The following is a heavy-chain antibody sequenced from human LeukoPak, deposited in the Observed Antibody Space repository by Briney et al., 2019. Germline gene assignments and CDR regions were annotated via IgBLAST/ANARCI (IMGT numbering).Heavy chain of an antibody. V-gene: IGHV3-23*01. D-gene: IGHD1-26*01. Sequence: GGSLRLSCEASEFTLSSYAMNWVRQAPGKGLEWVSIISSSGGSIYYADSVKGRFTISRDNSKNTLYLQMNSLRAEGTAVYYCAKSKLKDFFEDWGQGTLVTVSS. CDR1: EFTLSSYA. CDR3: AKSKLKDFFED. CDR2: ISSSGGSI. J-gene: IGHJ4*02.